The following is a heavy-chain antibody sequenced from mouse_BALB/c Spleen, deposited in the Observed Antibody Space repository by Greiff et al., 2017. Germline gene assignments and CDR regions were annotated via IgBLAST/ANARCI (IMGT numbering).Heavy chain of an antibody. CDR3: TRSYYDYDYAMDY. CDR2: IYPGNSDT. Sequence: VQLKESGTVLARPGASVKMSCKASGYTFTSYWMHWVKQRPGQGLEWIGAIYPGNSDTSYNQKFKGKAKLTAVTSTSTAYMELSSLTNEDSAVYYCTRSYYDYDYAMDYWGQGTSVTVSS. CDR1: GYTFTSYW. D-gene: IGHD2-4*01. V-gene: IGHV1-5*01. J-gene: IGHJ4*01.